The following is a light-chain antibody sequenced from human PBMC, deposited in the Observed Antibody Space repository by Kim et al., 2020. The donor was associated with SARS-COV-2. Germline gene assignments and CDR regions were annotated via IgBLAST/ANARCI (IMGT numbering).Light chain of an antibody. CDR3: QQYDTSPPT. CDR2: GAS. V-gene: IGKV3-20*01. CDR1: QSITSNY. J-gene: IGKJ1*01. Sequence: SPGESGTLSCGASQSITSNYLACYQRKPGQAPRRLIYGASSRATGVPDRFSGSGSGTDFTLTISRLEPEDFVLYYCQQYDTSPPTFGQGTKVDIK.